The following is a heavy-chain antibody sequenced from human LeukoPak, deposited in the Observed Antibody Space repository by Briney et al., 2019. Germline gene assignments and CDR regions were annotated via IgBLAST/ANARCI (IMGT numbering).Heavy chain of an antibody. D-gene: IGHD1-7*01. CDR1: GFIFSSYS. CDR3: ARDGTTSNYYYYMDV. Sequence: GGSLRLSCAASGFIFSSYSMNWVRQAPGKGLEWVSYISSSSSYIYYADSVKGRFTISRDNAKNSRYLQMNSLRAEDTAVYYCARDGTTSNYYYYMDVWGKGTTVTVFS. J-gene: IGHJ6*03. V-gene: IGHV3-21*01. CDR2: ISSSSSYI.